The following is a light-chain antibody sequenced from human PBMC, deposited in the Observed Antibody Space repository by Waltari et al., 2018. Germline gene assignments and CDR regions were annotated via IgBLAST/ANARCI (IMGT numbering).Light chain of an antibody. Sequence: EIVMTQSPATLSVSPGERATLSCRASQSVSSNLAWYQQKPGQAPRLLIYGASTRASGISARFSGSGSGTDFTLTISSLEPDDFAVYYCQQRSNWHTFGQGTRLEIK. V-gene: IGKV3-15*01. CDR3: QQRSNWHT. CDR1: QSVSSN. J-gene: IGKJ2*01. CDR2: GAS.